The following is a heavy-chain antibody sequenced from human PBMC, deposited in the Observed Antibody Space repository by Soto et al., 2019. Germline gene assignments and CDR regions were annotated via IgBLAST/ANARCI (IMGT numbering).Heavy chain of an antibody. CDR1: GGTFSSYT. J-gene: IGHJ2*01. CDR2: IIPILGIA. D-gene: IGHD4-17*01. Sequence: SAKVSCKASGGTFSSYTISWVRQAPGQGLEWMGRIIPILGIANYAQKFQGRVTITADKSTSTAYMELSSLRAEDTALYYCAKDIRTTVTKPAYWYFDLWGRGTLVTVSS. CDR3: AKDIRTTVTKPAYWYFDL. V-gene: IGHV1-69*04.